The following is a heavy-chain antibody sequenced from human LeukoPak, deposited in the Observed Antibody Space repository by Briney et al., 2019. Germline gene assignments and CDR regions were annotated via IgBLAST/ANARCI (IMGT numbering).Heavy chain of an antibody. CDR1: GGSISSYY. CDR3: ARLRRDSSGYYPGNLDY. V-gene: IGHV4-59*08. CDR2: IYYSGST. J-gene: IGHJ4*02. Sequence: SETLSLTCTVSGGSISSYYWSWIRQPPGKGLEWIGYIYYSGSTNYNPSLKSRVTISVDTSKNQFSLKLSSVTAADTAVYYCARLRRDSSGYYPGNLDYWGQGTLVTVSS. D-gene: IGHD3-22*01.